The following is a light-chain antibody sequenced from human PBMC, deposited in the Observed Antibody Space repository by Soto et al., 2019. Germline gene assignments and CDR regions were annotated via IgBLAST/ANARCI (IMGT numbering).Light chain of an antibody. CDR1: QSVSSSY. V-gene: IGKV3-20*01. CDR2: GES. CDR3: QQYGSSPIT. Sequence: EIVLTQSPGTLSLSPGERATLSCRASQSVSSSYLAWYQQKPGQAPRLLIYGESNRATGIPDKFSGSGSGADFTFTISRLEPEDFAVYYCQQYGSSPITFGQGTRLEIK. J-gene: IGKJ5*01.